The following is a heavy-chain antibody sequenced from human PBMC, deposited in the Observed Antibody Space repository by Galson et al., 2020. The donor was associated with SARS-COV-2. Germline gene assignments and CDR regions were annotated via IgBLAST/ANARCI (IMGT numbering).Heavy chain of an antibody. V-gene: IGHV3-30*01. D-gene: IGHD2-15*01. J-gene: IGHJ4*02. CDR1: GFTFSSYA. Sequence: GGSLRLSCAASGFTFSSYAMHWVRQAPGKGLEWVAVISCDGSNKYYADSVKGRFTISRDNSKNTLYLQMNSLRAEDTAVYYCARETLAYCSGGSCYVDCWGQGTLVTFSS. CDR3: ARETLAYCSGGSCYVDC. CDR2: ISCDGSNK.